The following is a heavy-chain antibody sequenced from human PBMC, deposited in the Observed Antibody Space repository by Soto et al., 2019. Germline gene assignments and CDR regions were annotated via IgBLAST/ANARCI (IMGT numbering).Heavy chain of an antibody. J-gene: IGHJ4*02. CDR3: ATRSPAFDY. CDR2: ISTDKGKT. V-gene: IGHV1-18*01. Sequence: QVQLVQSGPEVKKPGASVKVSCKTYGYTFTSFGISWVRQAPGQGLEWMGWISTDKGKTNYAQKFQGRVTMTTDTSTSTAYMELRSLRSDDTAVYYCATRSPAFDYWGQGTLATVSS. CDR1: GYTFTSFG.